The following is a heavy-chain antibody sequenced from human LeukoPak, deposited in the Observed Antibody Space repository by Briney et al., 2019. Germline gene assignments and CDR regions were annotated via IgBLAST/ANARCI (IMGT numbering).Heavy chain of an antibody. Sequence: PSETLSLTCTVSGGSVNSGVYYWSWIRQPPGKGLEWIGYIYYSGSTNYKSSLESRVTISLDTSKNQFSLKLSSVTAADTAVFYCARTNWNGGYYFDYWGQGTLVTVSS. CDR1: GGSVNSGVYY. CDR2: IYYSGST. CDR3: ARTNWNGGYYFDY. D-gene: IGHD1-1*01. J-gene: IGHJ4*02. V-gene: IGHV4-61*08.